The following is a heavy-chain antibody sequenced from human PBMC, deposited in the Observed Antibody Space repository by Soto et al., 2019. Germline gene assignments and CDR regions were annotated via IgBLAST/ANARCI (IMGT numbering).Heavy chain of an antibody. CDR3: ARVYYDSSGYYFDY. CDR1: GGSISSYY. V-gene: IGHV4-59*01. D-gene: IGHD3-22*01. CDR2: IYYSGST. J-gene: IGHJ4*02. Sequence: LSLTCTVSGGSISSYYWSWIRQPPGKGLEWIGYIYYSGSTNYNPSLKSRVTISVDTSKNQFSLKLSSVTAADTAVYYCARVYYDSSGYYFDYWGQGTLVTVSS.